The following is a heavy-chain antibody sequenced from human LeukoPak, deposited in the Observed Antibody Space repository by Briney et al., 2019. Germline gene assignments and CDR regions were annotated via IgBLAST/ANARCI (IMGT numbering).Heavy chain of an antibody. V-gene: IGHV1-69*04. J-gene: IGHJ4*02. CDR3: ARSPVVPAAPDY. CDR1: GGTFSSYA. Sequence: SVKVSCKASGGTFSSYAISWVRQAPGQGLEWMGRIIPILGIANYAQKFQGRVTITADKSTSTAYMEPSSLRSEDTAVYYCARSPVVPAAPDYWGQGTLVTVSS. D-gene: IGHD2-2*01. CDR2: IIPILGIA.